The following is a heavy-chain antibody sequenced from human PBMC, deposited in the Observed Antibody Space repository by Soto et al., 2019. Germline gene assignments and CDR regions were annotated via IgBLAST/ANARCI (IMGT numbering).Heavy chain of an antibody. CDR2: IDPSDSYT. CDR3: ARHVGGSGWYAWFDP. CDR1: GYSFTSYW. Sequence: GESLKISCKGSGYSFTSYWISWVRQMPGKGLEWMGRIDPSDSYTNYSPSFQGHVTISADKSISTAYLQWSSLKASDTAMYYCARHVGGSGWYAWFDPWGQGTLVTVS. J-gene: IGHJ5*02. D-gene: IGHD6-19*01. V-gene: IGHV5-10-1*01.